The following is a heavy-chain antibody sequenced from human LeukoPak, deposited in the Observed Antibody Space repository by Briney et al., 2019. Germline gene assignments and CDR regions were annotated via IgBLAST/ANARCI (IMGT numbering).Heavy chain of an antibody. CDR2: INHSGST. CDR1: GGSFSGYY. Sequence: PSETLSLTWAVYGGSFSGYYWSWIRQPPGKGLEWIGEINHSGSTNYNPSLKSRVTISVDTSKNQFSLKLSSVTAADTAVYYCARGPLVRGPRLPYYFDYWGQGTLVTVSS. V-gene: IGHV4-34*01. J-gene: IGHJ4*02. D-gene: IGHD3-10*01. CDR3: ARGPLVRGPRLPYYFDY.